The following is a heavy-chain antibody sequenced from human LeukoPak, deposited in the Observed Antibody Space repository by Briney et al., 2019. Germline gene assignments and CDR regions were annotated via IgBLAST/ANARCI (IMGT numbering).Heavy chain of an antibody. V-gene: IGHV4-59*01. CDR2: IYYSGST. Sequence: SETLSLTCTVSGGSISSYYWSWIRQPPGKGLEWIGYIYYSGSTNYNPSLKSRVTISVDTSKNQFSLKLSSMTAADTAVYYCARDVNYYYYMDVWGKGTTVTVSS. CDR3: ARDVNYYYYMDV. J-gene: IGHJ6*03. CDR1: GGSISSYY.